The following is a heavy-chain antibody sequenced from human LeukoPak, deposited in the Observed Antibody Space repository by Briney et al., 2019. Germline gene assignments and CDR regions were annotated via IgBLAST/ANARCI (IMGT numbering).Heavy chain of an antibody. CDR1: GFTFSSYS. CDR3: ARAPHYSNYGPYYYGMDV. J-gene: IGHJ6*02. D-gene: IGHD4-11*01. CDR2: ISSSSSYI. V-gene: IGHV3-21*01. Sequence: KPGGSLRLSCAASGFTFSSYSMNWVRQAPGKGLEWVSSISSSSSYIYYADSVKGRFTISRDNAKNSLYLQMNSLRAEDTAVYYCARAPHYSNYGPYYYGMDVWGQGTTVTVSS.